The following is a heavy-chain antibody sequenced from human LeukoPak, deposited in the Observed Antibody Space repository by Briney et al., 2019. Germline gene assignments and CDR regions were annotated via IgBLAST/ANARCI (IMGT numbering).Heavy chain of an antibody. Sequence: GGSLRLSCAASGFTFSSYAMSWVRQAPGKGLEWVSAISGSGGSTYYADSMKGRFTISRDNPKNTLHLQMNSLRAEDTAVYYCAKFRAKQLVGLDPWGQGTLVTVSS. CDR3: AKFRAKQLVGLDP. CDR2: ISGSGGST. J-gene: IGHJ5*02. CDR1: GFTFSSYA. V-gene: IGHV3-23*01. D-gene: IGHD6-13*01.